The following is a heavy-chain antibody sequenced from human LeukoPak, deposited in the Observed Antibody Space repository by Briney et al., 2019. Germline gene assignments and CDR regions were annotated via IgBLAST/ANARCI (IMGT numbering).Heavy chain of an antibody. CDR2: IKQDGSEK. Sequence: GGSLRLSCVASGFTFSNYGMNWVRQAPGKGLEWVANIKQDGSEKYYVDSVKGRFTISRDNAKNSLYLQMNSLRAEDTAVYYCARDSLLMYYYDSSGFDYWGQGTLVTVSS. CDR1: GFTFSNYG. D-gene: IGHD3-22*01. V-gene: IGHV3-7*01. J-gene: IGHJ4*02. CDR3: ARDSLLMYYYDSSGFDY.